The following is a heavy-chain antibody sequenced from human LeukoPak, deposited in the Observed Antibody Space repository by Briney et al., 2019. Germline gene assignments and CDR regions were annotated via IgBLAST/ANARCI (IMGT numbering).Heavy chain of an antibody. CDR2: IYYSGST. D-gene: IGHD3-3*01. CDR3: ARGRAGITIFGVPTQPIDY. Sequence: SETLSLTCTVSGGSISSYYWSWIRQPPGKGLEWMGYIYYSGSTNYNPSLKSRVTISVDTSKNQFSLKLSSVTAADTAVYYCARGRAGITIFGVPTQPIDYWGQGTLVTVSS. J-gene: IGHJ4*02. V-gene: IGHV4-59*01. CDR1: GGSISSYY.